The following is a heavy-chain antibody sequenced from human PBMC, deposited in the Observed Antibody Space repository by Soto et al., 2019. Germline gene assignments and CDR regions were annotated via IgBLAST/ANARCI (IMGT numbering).Heavy chain of an antibody. D-gene: IGHD3-10*01. CDR1: GFTFSRYW. V-gene: IGHV3-7*01. Sequence: EVQVVESGGGLVQPGGSLRLSCAASGFTFSRYWMSWVHQAPGTGLDWVANIKEDGSEKYYVDSVKGRFTISRDNAKNSMYLQMNTLRAEDTAVYYCARGRWFGELFYFDCWGQGTLVTVSS. J-gene: IGHJ4*02. CDR3: ARGRWFGELFYFDC. CDR2: IKEDGSEK.